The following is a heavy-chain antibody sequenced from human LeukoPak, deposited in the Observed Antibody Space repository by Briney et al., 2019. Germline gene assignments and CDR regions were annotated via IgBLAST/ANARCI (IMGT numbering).Heavy chain of an antibody. CDR2: ISAGATTT. Sequence: GGSLRLSCETSGFTFTSYAVSWVRQAPGKGLEWVSAISAGATTTYYADSVKGRFTISRDNSKNTLYLQMNSLRAEDTVVYYCAKMVVRSWRLYYFDYWGQGTLVTVSS. CDR1: GFTFTSYA. D-gene: IGHD6-13*01. CDR3: AKMVVRSWRLYYFDY. J-gene: IGHJ4*02. V-gene: IGHV3-23*01.